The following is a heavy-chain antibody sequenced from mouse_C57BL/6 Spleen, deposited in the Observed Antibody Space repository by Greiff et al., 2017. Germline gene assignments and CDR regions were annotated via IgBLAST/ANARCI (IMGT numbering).Heavy chain of an antibody. CDR1: GYTFTSYW. V-gene: IGHV1-55*01. CDR3: ASQDSSGYAGAMDY. CDR2: IYPGSGST. D-gene: IGHD3-2*02. J-gene: IGHJ4*01. Sequence: VQLQQPGAELVKPGASVKMSCKASGYTFTSYWITWVKQRPGQGLEWIGDIYPGSGSTNYNETFKSKATLTVDTSSSTAYMQLSSLTSEDSAVYYCASQDSSGYAGAMDYWGQGTSVTVSS.